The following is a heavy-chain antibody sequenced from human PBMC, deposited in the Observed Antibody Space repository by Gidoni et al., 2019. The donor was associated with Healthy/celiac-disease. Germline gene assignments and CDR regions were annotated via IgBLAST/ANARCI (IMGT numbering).Heavy chain of an antibody. CDR2: ISSSSSYI. J-gene: IGHJ6*02. CDR1: GFTFSSYS. V-gene: IGHV3-21*01. Sequence: EVQLVESGGGLVKPGGSLRLSCAASGFTFSSYSMNWVRQAPGKGLEWVSSISSSSSYIYYADSVKGRFTISRDNAKNSLYLQMNSLRAEDTAVYYCARDHSSSWSGGMDVWGQGTTVTVSS. CDR3: ARDHSSSWSGGMDV. D-gene: IGHD6-13*01.